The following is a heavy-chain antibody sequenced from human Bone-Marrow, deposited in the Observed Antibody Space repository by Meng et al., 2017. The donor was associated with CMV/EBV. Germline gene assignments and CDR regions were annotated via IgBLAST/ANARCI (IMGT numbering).Heavy chain of an antibody. Sequence: GESLKISCAASGFTFSNYAMSWVRQAPGKGLEWVSVIYSGGSSTYYADSVKGRFTISRDNSKNTLYLQMNSLRAEDTAVYYCAKSYNWKSWFDPWGQGTLVTVSS. J-gene: IGHJ5*02. CDR3: AKSYNWKSWFDP. CDR1: GFTFSNYA. CDR2: IYSGGSST. D-gene: IGHD1-1*01. V-gene: IGHV3-23*03.